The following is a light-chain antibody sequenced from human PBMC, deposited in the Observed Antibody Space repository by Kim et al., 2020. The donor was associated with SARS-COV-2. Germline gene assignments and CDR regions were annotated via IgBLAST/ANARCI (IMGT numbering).Light chain of an antibody. J-gene: IGKJ5*01. V-gene: IGKV3-11*01. Sequence: EIVLTQSPATLSLSPGERATLSCRASQSVDRYLAWYQQKPGQAPRLLIYDASNRATGIPARFTGSGSGTDFTLTISSLEPEDFAVYYCQRRNNWPPVTFGQGTRLEIK. CDR3: QRRNNWPPVT. CDR1: QSVDRY. CDR2: DAS.